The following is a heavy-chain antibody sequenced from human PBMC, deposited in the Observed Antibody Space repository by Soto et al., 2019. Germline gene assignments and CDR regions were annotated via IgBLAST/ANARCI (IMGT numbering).Heavy chain of an antibody. Sequence: GESLKISCNGSGYTFTTYWINLVRQMPGKGLEWMGRIDPSDSYTKYSPSFQGHVIMSADKSISTAYLHWSSLKASDTAIYYCARSFDSSSTYGMDVWGQGTTVTVSS. CDR1: GYTFTTYW. V-gene: IGHV5-10-1*01. CDR3: ARSFDSSSTYGMDV. J-gene: IGHJ6*02. D-gene: IGHD6-13*01. CDR2: IDPSDSYT.